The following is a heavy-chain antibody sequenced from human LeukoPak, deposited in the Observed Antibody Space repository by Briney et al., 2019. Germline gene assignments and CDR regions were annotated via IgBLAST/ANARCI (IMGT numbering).Heavy chain of an antibody. Sequence: GGSLRLSCAASGFTVSSNYMSWVRQAPGKGLEWVSVIYSGGSTYYADSVKGRFTISRDNSKNTLYLQMNSLRAEDTAVYHCARDSRLSSSWYYFDYWGQGTLVTVSS. CDR1: GFTVSSNY. D-gene: IGHD6-13*01. CDR2: IYSGGST. V-gene: IGHV3-53*01. J-gene: IGHJ4*02. CDR3: ARDSRLSSSWYYFDY.